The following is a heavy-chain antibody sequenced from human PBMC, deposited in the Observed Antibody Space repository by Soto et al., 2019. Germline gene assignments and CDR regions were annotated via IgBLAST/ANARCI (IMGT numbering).Heavy chain of an antibody. CDR2: INHSGST. D-gene: IGHD4-17*01. J-gene: IGHJ6*03. CDR1: GGSFSGYY. Sequence: SETLSLTCAVYGGSFSGYYWSWIRQPPGKGLEWIGEINHSGSTNYNPSLKSRVTISVDTSKNQFSLKLSSVTAADTAVYYCARGQDYGDYLYYYYYMDVWGKGTTVTVSS. CDR3: ARGQDYGDYLYYYYYMDV. V-gene: IGHV4-34*01.